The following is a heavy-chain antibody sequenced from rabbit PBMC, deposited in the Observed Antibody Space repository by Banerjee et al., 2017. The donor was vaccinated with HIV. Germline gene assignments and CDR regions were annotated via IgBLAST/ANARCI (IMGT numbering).Heavy chain of an antibody. CDR3: ARDRVAGVRGL. J-gene: IGHJ3*01. Sequence: QLKESGGGLVQPGGSLKLSCKASGFDFSSYYMSWVRQAPGKGLEWIGYIDPVFGSTYYASWVNGRFTISSHNAQNTLYLQLNSLTAADTATYFCARDRVAGVRGLWGQGTLVTVS. V-gene: IGHV1S7*01. CDR2: IDPVFGST. CDR1: GFDFSSYY. D-gene: IGHD4-1*01.